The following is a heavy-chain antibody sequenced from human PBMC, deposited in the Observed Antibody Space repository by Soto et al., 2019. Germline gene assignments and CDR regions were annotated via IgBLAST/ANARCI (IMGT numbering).Heavy chain of an antibody. CDR1: GFTFSSYS. V-gene: IGHV3-48*02. CDR3: ARDYCSGGSCYGTNWFDP. CDR2: ISSSSSTI. J-gene: IGHJ5*02. Sequence: GGSLRLSCAASGFTFSSYSMNWVRQAPGKGLEWVSYISSSSSTIYYADSVKGRFTISRDNGKNSLYLQMNSLRDEDTAVYYCARDYCSGGSCYGTNWFDPWGQGTLVTVSS. D-gene: IGHD2-15*01.